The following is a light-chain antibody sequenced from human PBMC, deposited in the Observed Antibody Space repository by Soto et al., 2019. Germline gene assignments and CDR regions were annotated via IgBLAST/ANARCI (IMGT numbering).Light chain of an antibody. CDR2: GIS. CDR3: QKYNTAPLT. V-gene: IGKV1-27*01. J-gene: IGKJ4*01. Sequence: DFQMTQSPSSLSASVGDRVTITCRASQSFSTYLAWYQQKPGNVPKLLISGISTLQSGVPSRFSGSGYGTEFTLTISNMQPEDVATYYCQKYNTAPLTFGGGTKVEIK. CDR1: QSFSTY.